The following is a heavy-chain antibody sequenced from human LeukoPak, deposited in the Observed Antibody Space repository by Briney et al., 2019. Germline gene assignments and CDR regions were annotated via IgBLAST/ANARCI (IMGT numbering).Heavy chain of an antibody. CDR3: AITPLLGYCSSTSCYYWFDP. Sequence: ASVKVSCKASGYTFTSYGISWVRQAPGQGLEGMGWISAYNGNTNYAQKLQGRVTMTTDTSTSTAYMELRSLRSDDTAVYYCAITPLLGYCSSTSCYYWFDPWGRGTLVTVSS. J-gene: IGHJ5*02. V-gene: IGHV1-18*01. CDR2: ISAYNGNT. CDR1: GYTFTSYG. D-gene: IGHD2-2*01.